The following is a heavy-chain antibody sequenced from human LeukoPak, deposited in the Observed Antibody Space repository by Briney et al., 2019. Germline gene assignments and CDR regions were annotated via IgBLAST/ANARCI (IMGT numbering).Heavy chain of an antibody. CDR3: ARGFDSKSAYFDY. V-gene: IGHV4-59*01. J-gene: IGHJ4*02. D-gene: IGHD5-12*01. CDR1: GGAISSYY. CDR2: IYYAGST. Sequence: SGTLSHTCTVSGGAISSYYWSWIRQPPGKGLEWIGHIYYAGSTHYNLSLKSRVTISLDTSKNQFSLKLRSVTAADTAVYYCARGFDSKSAYFDYWGQGTLVTVSS.